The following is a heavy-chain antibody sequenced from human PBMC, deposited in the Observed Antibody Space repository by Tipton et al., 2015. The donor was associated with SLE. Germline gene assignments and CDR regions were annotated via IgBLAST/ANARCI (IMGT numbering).Heavy chain of an antibody. V-gene: IGHV4-59*12. D-gene: IGHD2-15*01. J-gene: IGHJ5*02. Sequence: LRLSCAASGFTFASYAMSWVRQAPGKGLEWIGYISFSGTTHYNPSLKSRISMSVDTSQNQFSLRLNSVTAADTAMYFCAKGIKTWYSDTWGPGALVTVSS. CDR1: GFTFASYA. CDR2: ISFSGTT. CDR3: AKGIKTWYSDT.